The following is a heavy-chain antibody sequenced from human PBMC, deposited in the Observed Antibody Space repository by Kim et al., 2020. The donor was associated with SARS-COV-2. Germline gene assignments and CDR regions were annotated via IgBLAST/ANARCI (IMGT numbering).Heavy chain of an antibody. CDR1: GYTFTGYY. J-gene: IGHJ5*02. Sequence: ASVKVSCKASGYTFTGYYMHWVRQAPGQGLEWMGWINPNSGGTNYAQKFQGRVTMTRDTSISTAYMELSRLRSDDTAVYYCARDGTGAVAGHNWFDPWGQGTLVTVSS. CDR2: INPNSGGT. D-gene: IGHD6-19*01. CDR3: ARDGTGAVAGHNWFDP. V-gene: IGHV1-2*02.